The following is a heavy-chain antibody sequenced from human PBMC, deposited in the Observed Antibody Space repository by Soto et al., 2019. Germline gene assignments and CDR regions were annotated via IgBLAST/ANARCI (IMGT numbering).Heavy chain of an antibody. D-gene: IGHD2-21*01. V-gene: IGHV3-23*01. CDR3: VKSPAYDVGAGCDN. CDR2: LSGGGSTT. CDR1: GFTFSLSA. J-gene: IGHJ1*01. Sequence: EVQLLESGGGFVQPGESLRLSCAASGFTFSLSAMSWVRQAPGRGLDWVSSLSGGGSTTFYADSVKGRFTISRDNSKNRLHLQMSRLRAAETPVYYSVKSPAYDVGAGCDNWGKGAL.